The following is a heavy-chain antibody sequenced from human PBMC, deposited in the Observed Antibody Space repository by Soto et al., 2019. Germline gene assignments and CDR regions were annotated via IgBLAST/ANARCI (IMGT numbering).Heavy chain of an antibody. CDR1: GGSIRDDTYY. CDR2: IYYSGTS. J-gene: IGHJ5*02. V-gene: IGHV4-39*01. D-gene: IGHD2-2*01. CDR3: ARLHCHSTNCVPLDP. Sequence: QLQLQESGPGLVKPSETLSLTCTVSGGSIRDDTYYWGWIRQPPGKGLEWIGSIYYSGTSSYNPSLKVRVTMSVAPSKKQLSLRRSSVTAADTAVYYCARLHCHSTNCVPLDPWGQGTLVIVSS.